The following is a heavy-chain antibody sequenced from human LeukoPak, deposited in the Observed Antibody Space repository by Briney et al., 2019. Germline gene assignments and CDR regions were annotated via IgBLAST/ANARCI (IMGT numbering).Heavy chain of an antibody. D-gene: IGHD2-2*01. CDR3: ARDLGYCSSTSSCSY. Sequence: ASVKVSCKASGYTFTGYYKHWVRQAPGQGLEWMGWINPNSGGTNYAQKFQGRVTMTRDTSISTAYMELSRLRSDDTAVYYCARDLGYCSSTSSCSYWGQGTLVTVSS. V-gene: IGHV1-2*02. CDR1: GYTFTGYY. J-gene: IGHJ4*02. CDR2: INPNSGGT.